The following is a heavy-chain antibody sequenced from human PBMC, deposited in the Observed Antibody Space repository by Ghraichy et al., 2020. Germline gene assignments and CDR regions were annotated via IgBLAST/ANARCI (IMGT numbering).Heavy chain of an antibody. CDR1: GGTFSSYA. Sequence: SVKVSCKASGGTFSSYAISWVRKAPGQGLEWMGGIIPIFGTANYAQKFQGRVTITADESTSTAYMELSSLRSEDTAVYYCASRPSIAAGMYGMDVWGQGTTVTVSS. V-gene: IGHV1-69*13. CDR2: IIPIFGTA. D-gene: IGHD6-13*01. J-gene: IGHJ6*02. CDR3: ASRPSIAAGMYGMDV.